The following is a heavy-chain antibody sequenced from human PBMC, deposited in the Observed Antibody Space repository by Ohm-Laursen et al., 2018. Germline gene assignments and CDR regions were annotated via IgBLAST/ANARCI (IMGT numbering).Heavy chain of an antibody. D-gene: IGHD3-22*01. V-gene: IGHV4-59*08. J-gene: IGHJ4*01. CDR2: VYYSGST. Sequence: SDTLSLTCIVSGGSISSFYWSWIRQPPGKGLEWIGHVYYSGSTNYSPSVKSRVTISVDRSKSQFSLKLSSVTAADTAVYYCARQSPSRNYYDDSGYYGPFDFWGQGTLVTVSS. CDR1: GGSISSFY. CDR3: ARQSPSRNYYDDSGYYGPFDF.